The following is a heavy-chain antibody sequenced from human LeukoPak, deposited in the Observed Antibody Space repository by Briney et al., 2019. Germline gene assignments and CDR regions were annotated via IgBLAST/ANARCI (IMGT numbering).Heavy chain of an antibody. Sequence: GGSLRLSCAASGFTVSSNSLSWVRQAPGKGLEWVSIIYSGGSTYYADSVKGRFTISRDNSENTLYLQMNSLRAEDTAVYYCARDCGGDCGAFDIWGQGTMVTVSS. V-gene: IGHV3-66*01. CDR1: GFTVSSNS. D-gene: IGHD2-21*02. CDR2: IYSGGST. CDR3: ARDCGGDCGAFDI. J-gene: IGHJ3*02.